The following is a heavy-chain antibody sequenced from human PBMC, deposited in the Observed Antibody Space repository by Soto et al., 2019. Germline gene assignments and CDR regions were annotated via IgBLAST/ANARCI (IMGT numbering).Heavy chain of an antibody. V-gene: IGHV3-23*01. J-gene: IGHJ3*01. D-gene: IGHD2-15*01. Sequence: EGQLLQSGGGLVQPGESLRLSCAASGFTFSSSGISWVRQAPGKGLEWVSSISIRGDYRYYADSVKGRFTISRDNSKNTLYLQMSSLTAEDTALYYCANPGGFDFWGQGTMVAVCS. CDR3: ANPGGFDF. CDR2: ISIRGDYR. CDR1: GFTFSSSG.